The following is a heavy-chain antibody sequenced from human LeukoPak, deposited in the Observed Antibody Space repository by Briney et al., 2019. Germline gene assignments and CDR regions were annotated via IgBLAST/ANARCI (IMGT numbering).Heavy chain of an antibody. CDR1: EFTFSSYS. D-gene: IGHD7-27*01. J-gene: IGHJ4*02. CDR2: ITNSGNSK. CDR3: ARRALTGSFDY. V-gene: IGHV3-48*01. Sequence: PGGSLRLSCAASEFTFSSYSMNWVRQAPGKGLEWVSYITNSGNSKSYADSVKGRFTISRDNTKNSLYLQMNSLRAEDTAVYYCARRALTGSFDYWGQGTLVTVSS.